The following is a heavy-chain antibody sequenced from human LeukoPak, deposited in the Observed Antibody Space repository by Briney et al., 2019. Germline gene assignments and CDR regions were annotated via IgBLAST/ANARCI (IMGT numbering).Heavy chain of an antibody. CDR3: ARDRWYSSSSRTYYYGMDV. CDR1: GGSISSYY. D-gene: IGHD6-6*01. V-gene: IGHV4-59*01. CDR2: IYYSGNT. J-gene: IGHJ6*02. Sequence: PSETLPLTCTVSGGSISSYYWSWIRQPPGKGLEWIGYIYYSGNTNYNPSLKSRVTISVDTSKNQFYLKLGSVTAADTAVYYCARDRWYSSSSRTYYYGMDVWGQGTTVTVSS.